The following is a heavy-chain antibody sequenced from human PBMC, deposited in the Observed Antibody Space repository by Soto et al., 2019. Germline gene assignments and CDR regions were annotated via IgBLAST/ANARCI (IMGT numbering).Heavy chain of an antibody. Sequence: ASVKVSCKASGGTFSSYAISWVRQAPGQGLEWMGGIIPIFGTANYAQTFQGRVTITADESTSTAYMELSSLRSEDTAVYYCARGGGATNNKVYHDAFDIWGQGTMVTVSS. CDR3: ARGGGATNNKVYHDAFDI. CDR2: IIPIFGTA. J-gene: IGHJ3*02. V-gene: IGHV1-69*13. CDR1: GGTFSSYA. D-gene: IGHD1-20*01.